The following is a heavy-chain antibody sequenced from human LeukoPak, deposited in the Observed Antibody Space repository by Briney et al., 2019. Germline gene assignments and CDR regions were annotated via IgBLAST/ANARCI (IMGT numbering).Heavy chain of an antibody. CDR2: INPSGGST. J-gene: IGHJ6*03. D-gene: IGHD3-16*01. CDR3: ARGYGAGYYYYYMDV. CDR1: GYTFTSYY. Sequence: ASVKVSCKASGYTFTSYYMHWVRQAPGQGLEWMGIINPSGGSTSYAQKFQGRVTMTRDMSTSTVYMELSSLRSEDTAVYYCARGYGAGYYYYYMDVWGKGTTVTVSS. V-gene: IGHV1-46*01.